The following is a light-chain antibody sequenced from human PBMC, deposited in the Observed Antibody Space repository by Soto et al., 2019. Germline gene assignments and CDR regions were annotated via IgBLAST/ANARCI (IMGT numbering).Light chain of an antibody. Sequence: EIVLTQSPGTLSLSPGERATLSCRASQSVSSNYLAWYQQKPGQAPRLLIHGASTRATGIPDRFSGSGSGTDFTLTISRLEPEDFAVHYCQQYGGSPYTFGQGTKLEIK. CDR3: QQYGGSPYT. J-gene: IGKJ2*01. V-gene: IGKV3-20*01. CDR2: GAS. CDR1: QSVSSNY.